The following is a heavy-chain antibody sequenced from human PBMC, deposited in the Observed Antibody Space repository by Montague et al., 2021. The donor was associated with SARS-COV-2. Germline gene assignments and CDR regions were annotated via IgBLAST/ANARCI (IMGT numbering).Heavy chain of an antibody. Sequence: TLSLTCTVSGGSISSGGYYWSWIRQHPGKGLEWIGYIYYSGSTYYNPSLKSRVTISVDTSKNQFSLKLSSVTAADTAVYYCARAASDIVLMVYAICAFDIWGQGTMVTVSS. CDR3: ARAASDIVLMVYAICAFDI. J-gene: IGHJ3*02. V-gene: IGHV4-31*03. CDR1: GGSISSGGYY. D-gene: IGHD2-8*01. CDR2: IYYSGST.